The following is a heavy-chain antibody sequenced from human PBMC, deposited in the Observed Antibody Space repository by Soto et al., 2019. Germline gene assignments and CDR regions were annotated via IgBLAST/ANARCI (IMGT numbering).Heavy chain of an antibody. Sequence: GASVKVSCKASGYTFTSYGFRWVRQAPGQGLEWMGWINAYNTYTDYAQNLQGRVTMTTDRSTSTAYMELRSLRSDDTAVYYCAKDDSSGRGRYDLWGQGTLDIVSS. J-gene: IGHJ4*02. V-gene: IGHV1-18*01. CDR2: INAYNTYT. CDR1: GYTFTSYG. CDR3: AKDDSSGRGRYDL. D-gene: IGHD3-22*01.